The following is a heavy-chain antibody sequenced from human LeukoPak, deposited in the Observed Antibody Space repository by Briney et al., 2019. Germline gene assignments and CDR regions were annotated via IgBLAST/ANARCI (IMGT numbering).Heavy chain of an antibody. CDR1: GFTFSDYY. V-gene: IGHV3-11*01. D-gene: IGHD2-21*02. J-gene: IGHJ4*02. Sequence: GGSLRLSCAASGFTFSDYYMSWIRQAPGKGLEWVSYISSSGSTIYYADSVKGRFTISRGNAKNSLYLQMNSLRAEDTAVYYCARQANVVVTAIDDYWGQGTLVTVSS. CDR2: ISSSGSTI. CDR3: ARQANVVVTAIDDY.